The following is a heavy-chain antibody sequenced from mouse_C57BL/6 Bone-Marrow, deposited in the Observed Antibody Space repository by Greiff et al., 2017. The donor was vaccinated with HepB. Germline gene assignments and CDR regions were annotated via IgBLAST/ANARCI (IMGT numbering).Heavy chain of an antibody. CDR1: GFSLTSYG. CDR3: ARDYSKDAMDY. J-gene: IGHJ4*01. V-gene: IGHV2-6*01. CDR2: IWGVGST. D-gene: IGHD2-5*01. Sequence: VKLMESGPGLVAPSQRLSITCTVSGFSLTSYGVDWVRQSPGKGLEWLGVIWGVGSTNYNSALKSRLSISKDNSKSQVFLKMNSLQTDDTAMYYCARDYSKDAMDYWGQGTSVTVSS.